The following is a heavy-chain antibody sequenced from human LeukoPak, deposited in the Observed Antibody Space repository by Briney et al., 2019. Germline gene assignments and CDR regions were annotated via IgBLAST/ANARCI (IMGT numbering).Heavy chain of an antibody. V-gene: IGHV4-34*01. Sequence: SETLSLTCAVYGGSFSGYYWSWIRQPPGKGLEWIGEINHSGSTNYNPSLKSRVTISVDASKNQFSLKLNSVTAADTAVYYCARRGYSSGWYYFDYWGQGTLVTVSS. CDR1: GGSFSGYY. CDR3: ARRGYSSGWYYFDY. D-gene: IGHD6-19*01. J-gene: IGHJ4*02. CDR2: INHSGST.